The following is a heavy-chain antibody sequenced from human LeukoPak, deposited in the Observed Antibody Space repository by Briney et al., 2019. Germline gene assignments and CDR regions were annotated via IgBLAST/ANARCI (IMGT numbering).Heavy chain of an antibody. D-gene: IGHD3-3*01. Sequence: GGSLRLSCAASGFTFSSYGIHWVRQAPAKGLAWVAVIWYDGSNKYYADSVKGRFTISRDNSKNTLYLQMNSLRAEDTAVYYCARDYDFWSGYRYYGMDVWGQGTTVTVSS. J-gene: IGHJ6*02. CDR3: ARDYDFWSGYRYYGMDV. V-gene: IGHV3-33*01. CDR1: GFTFSSYG. CDR2: IWYDGSNK.